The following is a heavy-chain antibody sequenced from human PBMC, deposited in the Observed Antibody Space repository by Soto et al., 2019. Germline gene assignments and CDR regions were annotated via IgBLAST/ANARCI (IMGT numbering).Heavy chain of an antibody. J-gene: IGHJ6*02. CDR2: IWYDGSNK. D-gene: IGHD3-9*01. V-gene: IGHV3-33*01. Sequence: QVQLVESGGGVVQPGRSLRLSCAASGFTFSSYGMHWVRQAPGKGLEWVAVIWYDGSNKYYADSVKGRFTISRDNSKITLYLQMNSLRAEDTAVYYCARGSYYDILTGLTRYYYYGMDVWGQGTTVTVSS. CDR3: ARGSYYDILTGLTRYYYYGMDV. CDR1: GFTFSSYG.